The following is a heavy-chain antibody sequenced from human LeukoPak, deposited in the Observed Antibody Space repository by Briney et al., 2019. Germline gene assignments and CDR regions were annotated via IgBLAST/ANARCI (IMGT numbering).Heavy chain of an antibody. Sequence: PSETLSLTCTVSGDSISNTKYYWDWIRQPPGKGLEWIGEINHSGSTNYNPSLKSRVTISVDTSKNQFSLKLSSVTAADTAVYCCARDAAAAEVDGPFLVPFDYWGQGALVTVSS. CDR3: ARDAAAAEVDGPFLVPFDY. J-gene: IGHJ4*02. V-gene: IGHV4-39*07. D-gene: IGHD6-13*01. CDR2: INHSGST. CDR1: GDSISNTKYY.